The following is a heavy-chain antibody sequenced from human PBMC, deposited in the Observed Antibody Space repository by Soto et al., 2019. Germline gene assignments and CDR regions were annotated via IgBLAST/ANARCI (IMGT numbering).Heavy chain of an antibody. V-gene: IGHV1-46*01. D-gene: IGHD4-17*01. CDR2: INPSGGST. J-gene: IGHJ4*02. CDR1: GYTFTSYY. Sequence: QVQLVQSGAEVKKPGASVKVSCKASGYTFTSYYMHWVRQAPGRGLEWMGIINPSGGSTSYAQKFQGTVTMSRDTSTSTVYMELSSLRSEDTAVYYCARGSVGDTRVWYFDFWGQGTLVTVSS. CDR3: ARGSVGDTRVWYFDF.